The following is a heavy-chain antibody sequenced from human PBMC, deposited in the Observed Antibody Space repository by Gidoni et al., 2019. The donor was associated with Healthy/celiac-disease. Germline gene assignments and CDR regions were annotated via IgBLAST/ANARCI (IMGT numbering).Heavy chain of an antibody. D-gene: IGHD6-19*01. CDR3: ARDGEQWLVKAVNWFDP. Sequence: EVQLVESGGGRVKPGGSLRLAWAAHGFTFSSHSMNWVRQAPGKGLAWVSSISSSSSYIYYADSVKGRFTISRDNAKNSLYLQMNSLRGDDTAVYYCARDGEQWLVKAVNWFDPWGQGTLVTVSS. J-gene: IGHJ5*02. V-gene: IGHV3-21*01. CDR2: ISSSSSYI. CDR1: GFTFSSHS.